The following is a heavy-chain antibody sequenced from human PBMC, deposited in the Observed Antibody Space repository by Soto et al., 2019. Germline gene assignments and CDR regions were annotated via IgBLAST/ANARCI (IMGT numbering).Heavy chain of an antibody. D-gene: IGHD6-13*01. CDR2: TRNKAHSYTT. V-gene: IGHV3-72*01. CDR3: VTSMPSSKGSGFDS. J-gene: IGHJ4*02. CDR1: GFSFSDHY. Sequence: EVQLVESGGGLFQPGGSLRLSCAASGFSFSDHYMDWGRQAPGKGLEWVGRTRNKAHSYTTEYAASLRGRFTISRDDSRDSLYLPMNSLKPEETAVYYCVTSMPSSKGSGFDSWGQGTVVTVSS.